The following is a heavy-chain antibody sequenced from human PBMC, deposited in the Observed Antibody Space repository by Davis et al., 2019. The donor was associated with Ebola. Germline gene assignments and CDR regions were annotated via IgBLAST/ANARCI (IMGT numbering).Heavy chain of an antibody. CDR2: ISGTRGST. D-gene: IGHD2-2*03. CDR1: GFTFSSYG. CDR3: ARDLSWILFDY. Sequence: GESLKISCAASGFTFSSYGMSWVRQAPGKGLEWVSAISGTRGSTHYADSVKGRFTISRDNAKNTLYLQMNSLRAEDTAVYYCARDLSWILFDYWGQGTLVTVS. J-gene: IGHJ4*02. V-gene: IGHV3-23*01.